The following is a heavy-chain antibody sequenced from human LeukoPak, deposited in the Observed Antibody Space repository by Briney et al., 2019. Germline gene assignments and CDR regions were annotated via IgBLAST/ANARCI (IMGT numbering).Heavy chain of an antibody. CDR3: ARLKGESSLFDY. D-gene: IGHD1-26*01. CDR1: GFTFSSYG. V-gene: IGHV3-33*01. J-gene: IGHJ4*02. CDR2: IWYDGSNK. Sequence: PGRSLRLSCAASGFTFSSYGMHWVRQAPGKGLEWVAVIWYDGSNKYYADSVKGRFTISRDNSKNTLYLQMNSLRAEDTAVYYCARLKGESSLFDYWGQGILVTVSS.